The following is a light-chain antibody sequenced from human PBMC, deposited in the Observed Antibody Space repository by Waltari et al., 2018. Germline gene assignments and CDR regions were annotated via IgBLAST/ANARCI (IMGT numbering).Light chain of an antibody. CDR2: ADC. Sequence: SYVLTQPPSVSVAPRQTARMTLGGNNLGTKSVHRYQRRPGQAPVGVVYADCDRAPGIPGRFSGTNSGNTATLTLSAVEAGDEADYYCQVWDSFTDPYVVFGGGTKLTVL. V-gene: IGLV3-21*02. J-gene: IGLJ2*01. CDR3: QVWDSFTDPYVV. CDR1: NLGTKS.